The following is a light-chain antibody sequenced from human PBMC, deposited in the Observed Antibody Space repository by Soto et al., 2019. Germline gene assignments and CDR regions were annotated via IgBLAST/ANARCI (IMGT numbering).Light chain of an antibody. CDR1: QSVDSN. CDR2: AAS. CDR3: QQYNNWWT. Sequence: EGVMIHSAASRSMTKGERATLSCRASQSVDSNLAWYQQKPGQAPRLLIYAASTRATGIPARFSGSGSGTEFTLTISSLQSEDFAVYYCQQYNNWWTFGQGTNVAIK. J-gene: IGKJ1*01. V-gene: IGKV3-15*01.